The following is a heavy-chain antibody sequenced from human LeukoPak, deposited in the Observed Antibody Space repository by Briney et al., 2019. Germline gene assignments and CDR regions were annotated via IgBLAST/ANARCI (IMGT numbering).Heavy chain of an antibody. CDR1: GYTFTSYG. D-gene: IGHD2-15*01. J-gene: IGHJ4*02. CDR3: ARDGWDIVVVVAATHFDY. V-gene: IGHV1-18*01. Sequence: ASVKVSCKASGYTFTSYGISWVQQAPGQGLEWMGWISAYNGNTNYAQKLQGRVTMTTDTSTSTAYMELRSLRSDDTAVYYCARDGWDIVVVVAATHFDYWGQGTLVTVSS. CDR2: ISAYNGNT.